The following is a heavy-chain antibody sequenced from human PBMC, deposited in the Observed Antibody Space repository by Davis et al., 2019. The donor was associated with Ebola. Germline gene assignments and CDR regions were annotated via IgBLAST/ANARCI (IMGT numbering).Heavy chain of an antibody. CDR3: AKDTANIWFDV. D-gene: IGHD2-21*02. J-gene: IGHJ3*01. CDR1: GFTFSDYY. CDR2: FSSSSSYT. V-gene: IGHV3-11*05. Sequence: PGGSLRLSCAASGFTFSDYYMSWIRQAPGKGLEWVSYFSSSSSYTNNADSVKGRFTISRDNSKNTLYLQMNGLRVEDTAMYYCAKDTANIWFDVWGQGTMVTVSS.